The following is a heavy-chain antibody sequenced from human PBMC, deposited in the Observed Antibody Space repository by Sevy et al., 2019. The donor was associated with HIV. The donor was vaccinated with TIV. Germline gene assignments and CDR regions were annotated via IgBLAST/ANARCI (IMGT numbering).Heavy chain of an antibody. CDR3: ARWRTAITAFDI. V-gene: IGHV3-7*01. CDR1: RFTFSNFW. J-gene: IGHJ3*02. Sequence: GGSLRLSCAASRFTFSNFWMTWVRQAPGKGLEWVANIKQDGSEKYYVDSVRGRFTISGDNAKNSLYLQMNSLRAEDTAVYYCARWRTAITAFDIWGQGTMVTVSS. CDR2: IKQDGSEK. D-gene: IGHD5-18*01.